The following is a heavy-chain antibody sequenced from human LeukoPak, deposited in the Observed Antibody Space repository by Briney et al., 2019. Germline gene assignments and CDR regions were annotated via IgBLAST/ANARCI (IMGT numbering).Heavy chain of an antibody. CDR3: ARDRGKGSGSSAFDI. J-gene: IGHJ3*02. D-gene: IGHD3-10*01. CDR2: IHYSGST. Sequence: SETLSLTCSVSGGSISSYYWSWIRQPSGKGLECIGYIHYSGSTNYNPSLKSRVTISVDTSKNQFSLKLSSVTAADTAVYYCARDRGKGSGSSAFDIWGQGTMVTVSS. CDR1: GGSISSYY. V-gene: IGHV4-59*12.